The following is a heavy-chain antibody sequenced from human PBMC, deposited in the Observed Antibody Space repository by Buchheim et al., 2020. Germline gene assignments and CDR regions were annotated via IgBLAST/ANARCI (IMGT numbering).Heavy chain of an antibody. J-gene: IGHJ4*02. CDR2: ISSSGRTI. CDR1: GFTFSSYE. CDR3: ARAGGPYYYGFDY. V-gene: IGHV3-48*03. Sequence: EVQLVESGGGLVQPGGSLRLSCAASGFTFSSYEMNWVRQAPGKGLEWVSYISSSGRTIYYADSVKGRFTISRDNAKKSLYLHMSSLRAEDTALSYCARAGGPYYYGFDYWGQGTL. D-gene: IGHD3-10*01.